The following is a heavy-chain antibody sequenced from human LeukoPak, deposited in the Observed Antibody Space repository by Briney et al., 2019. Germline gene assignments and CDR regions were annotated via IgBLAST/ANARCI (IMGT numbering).Heavy chain of an antibody. J-gene: IGHJ4*02. Sequence: SETLSLTCIVSGGSISNYYWSWIRQSPGKGLEWIGYVHNSEKSNYSPSLKSRITFTLDTSQNRFSLRLSSVTAADSAVYYCARGVVYNYGSPYFDYWGLGTLVPVSS. V-gene: IGHV4-59*01. D-gene: IGHD5-18*01. CDR1: GGSISNYY. CDR3: ARGVVYNYGSPYFDY. CDR2: VHNSEKS.